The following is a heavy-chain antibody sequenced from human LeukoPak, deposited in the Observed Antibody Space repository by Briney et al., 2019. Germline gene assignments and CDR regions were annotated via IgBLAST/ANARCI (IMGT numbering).Heavy chain of an antibody. CDR1: GGSISSTSYY. V-gene: IGHV4-39*01. D-gene: IGHD6-6*01. Sequence: PSETLSLTRTVSGGSISSTSYYWGWIRQPPGKGLEWIGSIYYSGSTSYNPSLRSRVTISVDTSKDQFSLKLSSVAAADTAVCYCARTQYSTSPEGYYYHYLDVWGKGTTLTVSS. CDR2: IYYSGST. CDR3: ARTQYSTSPEGYYYHYLDV. J-gene: IGHJ6*03.